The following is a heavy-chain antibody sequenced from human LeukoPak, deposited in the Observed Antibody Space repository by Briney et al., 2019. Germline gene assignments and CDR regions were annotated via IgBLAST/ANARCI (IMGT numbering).Heavy chain of an antibody. CDR3: AKRGVVIRVILVGFHKEAYYFDS. J-gene: IGHJ4*02. Sequence: GGSLRASCAVSGITLSNYGMSWVRQAPGKGLEWVAGISGSGGGTNYADSVKGRFTISRDNPKNTLYLQMNSLRAEDTAMYFCAKRGVVIRVILVGFHKEAYYFDSWGQGALVTVSS. V-gene: IGHV3-23*01. D-gene: IGHD3-10*01. CDR1: GITLSNYG. CDR2: ISGSGGGT.